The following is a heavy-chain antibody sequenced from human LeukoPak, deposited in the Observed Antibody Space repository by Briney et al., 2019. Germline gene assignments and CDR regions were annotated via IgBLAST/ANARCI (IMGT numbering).Heavy chain of an antibody. V-gene: IGHV4-39*01. CDR3: ARGGHVLLWFGDSLAFDY. CDR2: IYYSGST. J-gene: IGHJ4*02. Sequence: PSETLSLTCTVSGGSISSSSYYWGWIRQPPGKGLEWIGSIYYSGSTYYNPSLKSRVTISVDTSKNQFSLKLSSVTAADTAVYYCARGGHVLLWFGDSLAFDYWGQGTLVTVSS. CDR1: GGSISSSSYY. D-gene: IGHD3-10*01.